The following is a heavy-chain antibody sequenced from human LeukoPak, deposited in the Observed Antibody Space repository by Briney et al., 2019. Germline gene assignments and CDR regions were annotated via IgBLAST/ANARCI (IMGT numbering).Heavy chain of an antibody. CDR3: AKDIRDYGVLTGSGGIDY. D-gene: IGHD3-9*01. J-gene: IGHJ4*02. Sequence: GGSLRLSCAASGFTFWNYAMTWVRQAPGKGLEWVSGISGSGGNTYYADSLKGRFTISRDNSKSTLFLQMNSLRAEDTAVYFCAKDIRDYGVLTGSGGIDYWGQGTLVTVDS. CDR2: ISGSGGNT. V-gene: IGHV3-23*01. CDR1: GFTFWNYA.